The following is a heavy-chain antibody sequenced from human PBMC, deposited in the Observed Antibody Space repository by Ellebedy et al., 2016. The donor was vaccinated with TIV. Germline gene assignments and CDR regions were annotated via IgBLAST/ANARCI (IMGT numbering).Heavy chain of an antibody. J-gene: IGHJ4*02. CDR2: IHHTKGT. D-gene: IGHD4-23*01. Sequence: MPSETLSLTCGVSDDSISRDKWWTWVRQAPGRALEWIGEIHHTKGTNYNPSLKSRVSMSVDKSKNQFSLNINAVTAADTAVYYCARDGAGRWDYWGPGTLVTVSS. CDR1: DDSISRDKW. V-gene: IGHV4-4*02. CDR3: ARDGAGRWDY.